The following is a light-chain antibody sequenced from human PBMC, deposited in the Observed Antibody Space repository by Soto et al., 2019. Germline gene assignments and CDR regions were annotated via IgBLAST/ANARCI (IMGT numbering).Light chain of an antibody. CDR3: QHYNNWPPGT. CDR2: SAS. Sequence: EIVMTQSPVTLSVSPGERATHSCRASQSVSSNLAWYQQKPGQSPRLLMSSASTRATGIPARFSGSGSGTEFTLTISSLQSEDFAVYYCQHYNNWPPGTFGQGTKVEIK. CDR1: QSVSSN. V-gene: IGKV3-15*01. J-gene: IGKJ1*01.